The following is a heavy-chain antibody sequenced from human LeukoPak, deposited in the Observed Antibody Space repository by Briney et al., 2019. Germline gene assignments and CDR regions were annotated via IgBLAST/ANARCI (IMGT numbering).Heavy chain of an antibody. D-gene: IGHD3-22*01. J-gene: IGHJ4*02. CDR1: GFNFDDYA. CDR3: ARESDSSGCYDY. V-gene: IGHV3-43*02. Sequence: GGSLRLSCAAPGFNFDDYAIHWVRQAPGKGLEWVSLISGDDGSTFYADSVRGRFTISGDNSKNSLYLQMSSLRSEDTALYFCARESDSSGCYDYWGQGTLVTVSS. CDR2: ISGDDGST.